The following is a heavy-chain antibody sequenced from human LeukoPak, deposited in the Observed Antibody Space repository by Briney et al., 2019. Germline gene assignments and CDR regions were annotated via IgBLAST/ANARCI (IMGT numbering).Heavy chain of an antibody. CDR3: ARVRRSGRYCSSTSCYGLGY. D-gene: IGHD2-2*01. Sequence: SVKVSCKASGGTFSSYAISWVRQAPGQGLEWMGGIIPIFGTANYAQKFQGRVTITADESTSTVYMELSSLRSEDTAVYYCARVRRSGRYCSSTSCYGLGYWGQGTLVTVSS. V-gene: IGHV1-69*13. J-gene: IGHJ4*02. CDR2: IIPIFGTA. CDR1: GGTFSSYA.